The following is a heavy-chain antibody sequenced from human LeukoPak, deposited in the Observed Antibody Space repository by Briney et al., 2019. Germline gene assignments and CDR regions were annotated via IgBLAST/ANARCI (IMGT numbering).Heavy chain of an antibody. V-gene: IGHV1-69*05. CDR2: IIPIFGTA. CDR3: ARTPGSYSSSFDY. D-gene: IGHD1-26*01. J-gene: IGHJ4*02. CDR1: GGTFSSYA. Sequence: GASVKVSCKASGGTFSSYAISWVRQAPGQGLEWMGGIIPIFGTANYAQKFQGRVTITTDESTSTAYMELSSLRSEDTAVYYCARTPGSYSSSFDYWGQGTLVTVSS.